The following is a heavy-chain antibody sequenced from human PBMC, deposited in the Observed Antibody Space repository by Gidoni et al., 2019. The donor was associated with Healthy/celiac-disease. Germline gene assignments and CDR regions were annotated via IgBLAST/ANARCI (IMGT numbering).Heavy chain of an antibody. Sequence: QVQLVQSGAEVKKPGASVKVSCQASGYTFTGYDMHLVRQAPGQGLEWMGWINPNSGGTNYAQKFQGMVTMTRDTSISTAYMELSRLRSDDTAVYYCARADIVVVPAADYYYGMDVWGQGTTVTVSS. CDR1: GYTFTGYD. CDR2: INPNSGGT. D-gene: IGHD2-2*01. J-gene: IGHJ6*02. V-gene: IGHV1-2*02. CDR3: ARADIVVVPAADYYYGMDV.